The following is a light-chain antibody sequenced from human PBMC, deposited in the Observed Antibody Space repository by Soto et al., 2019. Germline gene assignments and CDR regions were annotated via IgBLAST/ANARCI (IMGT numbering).Light chain of an antibody. CDR3: QHYNDYSWT. J-gene: IGKJ1*01. CDR1: QSISIW. V-gene: IGKV1-5*03. Sequence: DIHMTQSPSTLSASVGDRVTITCRASQSISIWLAWYQQKPGKAPNLLIYKTSSLESGVPSRFRGSGSGTEFTLNISSLQPDDFATYYCQHYNDYSWTFGQGTKVEIK. CDR2: KTS.